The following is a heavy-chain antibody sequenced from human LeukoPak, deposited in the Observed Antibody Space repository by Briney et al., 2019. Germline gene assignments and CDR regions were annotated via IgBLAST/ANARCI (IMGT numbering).Heavy chain of an antibody. D-gene: IGHD4-17*01. CDR3: ARETGSAVGSTDFDY. CDR1: GFTFSSYS. CDR2: ISSSSSYI. V-gene: IGHV3-21*01. Sequence: GGSLRLSCAASGFTFSSYSMNWVRQTPGKGLEWVSSISSSSSYIYYADSVKGRFTISRDNAKNSLYLQMNSLRAEDTAVYYCARETGSAVGSTDFDYWGQGTLVTVSS. J-gene: IGHJ4*02.